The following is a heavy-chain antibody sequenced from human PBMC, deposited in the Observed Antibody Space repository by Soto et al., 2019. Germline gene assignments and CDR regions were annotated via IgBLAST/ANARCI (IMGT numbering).Heavy chain of an antibody. CDR1: GGTFSSFA. Sequence: ASVKVSCKASGGTFSSFAISWVRQAPGQGLEWMGGIIPIFGTANYAQKFQGRVTITADKSTSTAYMELSSLRSEDTAVYYCASSPLGYCTNGVCYTNAPIDYWGQGTLVTVSS. V-gene: IGHV1-69*06. CDR2: IIPIFGTA. D-gene: IGHD2-8*01. CDR3: ASSPLGYCTNGVCYTNAPIDY. J-gene: IGHJ4*02.